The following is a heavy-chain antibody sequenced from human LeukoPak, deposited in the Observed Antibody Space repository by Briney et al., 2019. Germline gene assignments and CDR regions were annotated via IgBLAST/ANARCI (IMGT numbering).Heavy chain of an antibody. Sequence: ASVKVSCKASGYTFTSYDINWVRQATGQGLEWMGWMNPNSGNTGYAQKFQGRVTMTRNTSISTAYMELSSPRSEDTAVYYCARGLRGTGRNYYYYMDVWGKGTTVTVSS. J-gene: IGHJ6*03. D-gene: IGHD3-16*01. V-gene: IGHV1-8*01. CDR3: ARGLRGTGRNYYYYMDV. CDR2: MNPNSGNT. CDR1: GYTFTSYD.